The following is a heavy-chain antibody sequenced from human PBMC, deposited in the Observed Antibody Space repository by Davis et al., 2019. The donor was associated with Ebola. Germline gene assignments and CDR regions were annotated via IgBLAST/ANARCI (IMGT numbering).Heavy chain of an antibody. D-gene: IGHD6-6*01. J-gene: IGHJ6*03. CDR3: ARDTHVPPYYYYYMDV. CDR2: IYVSGST. CDR1: GGSISSHF. V-gene: IGHV4-4*07. Sequence: PSETLSLTCNVSGGSISSHFWSWIRQPAGKRLEWIGRIYVSGSTNYNPSLKSRVTMSGDTSKNQLSLKLTSVTAADTAVYFCARDTHVPPYYYYYMDVWGKGTKVTVSS.